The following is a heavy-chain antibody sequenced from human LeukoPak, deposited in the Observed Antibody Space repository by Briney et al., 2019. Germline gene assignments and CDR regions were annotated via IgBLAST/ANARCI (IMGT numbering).Heavy chain of an antibody. Sequence: SETLSLTCTVSGGSISSGGYYWSWIRQHPGKGLEWIGYIYYSGSTYYNPSLKSRVTISVDTSKNQFSLKLGSVTAADTAVYYCARSAMGGYSKLDAFDIWGQGTMVTVSS. CDR3: ARSAMGGYSKLDAFDI. J-gene: IGHJ3*02. CDR2: IYYSGST. CDR1: GGSISSGGYY. D-gene: IGHD5-12*01. V-gene: IGHV4-31*03.